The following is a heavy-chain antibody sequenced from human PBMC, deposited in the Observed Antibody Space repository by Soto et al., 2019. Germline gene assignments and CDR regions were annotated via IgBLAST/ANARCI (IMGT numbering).Heavy chain of an antibody. J-gene: IGHJ4*02. CDR2: INAGNGNT. CDR3: ARELQGLYYFDY. V-gene: IGHV1-3*01. Sequence: ASVKVSCKASGYTFISYAIHWVRQAPGQRLEWMGWINAGNGNTKYSQKFQGRVTITRDTSASTAYKELTSLRSEDTAVYYCARELQGLYYFDYWGQGTLVTVSS. D-gene: IGHD2-15*01. CDR1: GYTFISYA.